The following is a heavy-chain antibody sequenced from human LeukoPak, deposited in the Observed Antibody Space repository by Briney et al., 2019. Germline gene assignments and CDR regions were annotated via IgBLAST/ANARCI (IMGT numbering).Heavy chain of an antibody. CDR2: IYYSGST. CDR3: ARDLHDSSGYYPGSWLVP. V-gene: IGHV4-31*03. CDR1: GGSISSGGYY. J-gene: IGHJ5*02. D-gene: IGHD3-22*01. Sequence: PSEALSLTCTVSGGSISSGGYYWSWIRQHPGKGLEWIGYIYYSGSTYYNPSLKSRVTISVDTSKNQFSLKLSSVTAADTAVYYCARDLHDSSGYYPGSWLVPWGQGTLVTVSS.